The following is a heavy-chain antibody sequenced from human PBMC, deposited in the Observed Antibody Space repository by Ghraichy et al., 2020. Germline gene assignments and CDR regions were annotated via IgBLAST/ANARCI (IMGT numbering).Heavy chain of an antibody. CDR1: GGSISSGGYY. CDR2: IYYSGST. CDR3: ARESMITFGGVFDY. D-gene: IGHD3-16*01. Sequence: SETLSPTCTVSGGSISSGGYYWSWIRQHPGKGLEWIGYIYYSGSTYYNPSLKSRVTISVDTSKNQFSLKLSSVTAADTAVYYCARESMITFGGVFDYWGQGTLVTVSS. V-gene: IGHV4-31*03. J-gene: IGHJ4*02.